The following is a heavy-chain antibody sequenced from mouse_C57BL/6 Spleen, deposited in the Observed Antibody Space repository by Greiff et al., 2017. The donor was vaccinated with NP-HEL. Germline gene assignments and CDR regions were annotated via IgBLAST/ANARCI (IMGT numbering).Heavy chain of an antibody. J-gene: IGHJ4*01. Sequence: EVKLMESGPELVKPGASVKISCKASGYSFTDYNMNWVKQSNGKSLEWIGVINPNYGTTSYNQKFKGKATLTVDQSSSTAYMQLNSLTSEDSAVYYCARGAYAPYAMDYWGQGTSVTVSS. D-gene: IGHD1-1*01. CDR2: INPNYGTT. CDR1: GYSFTDYN. CDR3: ARGAYAPYAMDY. V-gene: IGHV1-39*01.